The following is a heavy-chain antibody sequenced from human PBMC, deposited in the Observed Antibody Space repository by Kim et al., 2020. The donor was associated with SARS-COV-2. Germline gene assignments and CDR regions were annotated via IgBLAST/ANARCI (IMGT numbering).Heavy chain of an antibody. D-gene: IGHD1-1*01. CDR3: VKGLAWNGDY. V-gene: IGHV3-9*01. CDR1: GFTFGDFA. CDR2: ISWNSGGI. J-gene: IGHJ4*02. Sequence: GGSLRLSCAGSGFTFGDFAMHWVRQAPGKGLEWVSGISWNSGGIGYADSVKGRFTISRDNAKNSLYLQMNSLTTEDTALYYCVKGLAWNGDYWGQGTLVTVSS.